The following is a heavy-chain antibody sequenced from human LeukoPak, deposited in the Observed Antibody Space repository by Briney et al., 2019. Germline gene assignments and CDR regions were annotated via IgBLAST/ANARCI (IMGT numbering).Heavy chain of an antibody. CDR3: TRDNWGGTLDI. CDR1: GFTFSRYT. V-gene: IGHV3-30*04. J-gene: IGHJ3*02. CDR2: ILYDGSDK. Sequence: PGGSLRLSCAVSGFTFSRYTMHWVRQPPGKGLEWVAIILYDGSDKYYTDSVRGRFTISRDNSKNTLYLQMNSLRAEDTAVYYCTRDNWGGTLDIWGQGTTVTVSS. D-gene: IGHD7-27*01.